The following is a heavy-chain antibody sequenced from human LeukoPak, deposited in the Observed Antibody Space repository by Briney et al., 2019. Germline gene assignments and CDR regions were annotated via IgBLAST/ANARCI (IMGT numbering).Heavy chain of an antibody. CDR3: ARDLAYSRLDY. CDR1: GLTFSSSW. J-gene: IGHJ4*02. V-gene: IGHV3-7*01. Sequence: GGSLRLSCAVSGLTFSSSWMDWVRQAPGKGLEWVASINPDGNRKYSADSVKGRFTISRDNAENSLYLQMNSLRVEDTAFYYCARDLAYSRLDYWGQGMLVTVSS. D-gene: IGHD5-18*01. CDR2: INPDGNRK.